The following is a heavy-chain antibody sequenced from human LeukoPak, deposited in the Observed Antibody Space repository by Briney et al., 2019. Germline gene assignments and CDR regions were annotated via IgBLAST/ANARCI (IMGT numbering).Heavy chain of an antibody. Sequence: GASVKVSCKASGYTFTSYGISWVRQAPGQGLEWMGWINPNSGGTNYAQKFQGRVTMTRDTSISTAYMELSSLRSEDTAVYYCATTLDTAMALRYYGMDVWGQGTTVTVSS. J-gene: IGHJ6*02. CDR3: ATTLDTAMALRYYGMDV. CDR1: GYTFTSYG. D-gene: IGHD5-18*01. V-gene: IGHV1-2*02. CDR2: INPNSGGT.